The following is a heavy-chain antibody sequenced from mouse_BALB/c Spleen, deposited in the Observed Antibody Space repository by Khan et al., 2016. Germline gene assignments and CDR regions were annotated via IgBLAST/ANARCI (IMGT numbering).Heavy chain of an antibody. J-gene: IGHJ4*01. Sequence: QVQLQQSGAELMKPGASVKISCKATDYTFSNFWIEWVKQRPGHGLEWIGEILPGSGNTNYNDKFKGKATFTADTSSKTAYMRLSSLTSEDSAVDYYSRYCIHPLYAMDYWGQGTSVTVSS. CDR3: SRYCIHPLYAMDY. CDR2: ILPGSGNT. CDR1: DYTFSNFW. V-gene: IGHV1-9*01.